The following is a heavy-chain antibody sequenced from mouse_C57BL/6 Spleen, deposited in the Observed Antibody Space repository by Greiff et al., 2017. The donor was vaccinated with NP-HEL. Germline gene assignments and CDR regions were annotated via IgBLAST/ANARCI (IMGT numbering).Heavy chain of an antibody. Sequence: QVQLKESGAELVRPGASVKLSCKASGYTFTDYYINWVKQRPGQGLEWIARIYPGSGNTYYNEKFKGKATLTAEKSSSTAYMQLSSLTSEDSAVYFCARRGELDYFDYWGQGTTLTVSS. J-gene: IGHJ2*01. CDR1: GYTFTDYY. D-gene: IGHD4-1*01. V-gene: IGHV1-76*01. CDR3: ARRGELDYFDY. CDR2: IYPGSGNT.